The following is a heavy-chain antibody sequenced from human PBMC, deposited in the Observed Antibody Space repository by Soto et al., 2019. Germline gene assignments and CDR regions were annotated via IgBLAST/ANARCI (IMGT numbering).Heavy chain of an antibody. CDR3: ASYNWNYWFDP. CDR1: GDSVGSGDYY. J-gene: IGHJ5*02. CDR2: IYYSGST. D-gene: IGHD1-7*01. V-gene: IGHV4-61*08. Sequence: SETLSVTCTVSGDSVGSGDYYWSWIRQPPGKGLEWIGYIYYSGSTTYTPSLKSRVTISLDKSKNQFSLNMSSVTAADTAVYYFASYNWNYWFDPWGQGTLVTVSS.